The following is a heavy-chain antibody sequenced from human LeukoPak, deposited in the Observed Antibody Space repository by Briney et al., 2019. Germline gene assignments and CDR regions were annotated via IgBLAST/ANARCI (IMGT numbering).Heavy chain of an antibody. CDR2: INPSGGST. CDR1: GYTFTIYY. J-gene: IGHJ5*02. Sequence: GASVKVSCKASGYTFTIYYMHLVRQAPGQGLEWMGIINPSGGSTSYAQKFQGRVTMTRDTSTSTVYMELSSLRAEDTAVYYCASGQMVRGVLNWFDPWGQGNLVTVSS. V-gene: IGHV1-46*01. CDR3: ASGQMVRGVLNWFDP. D-gene: IGHD3-10*01.